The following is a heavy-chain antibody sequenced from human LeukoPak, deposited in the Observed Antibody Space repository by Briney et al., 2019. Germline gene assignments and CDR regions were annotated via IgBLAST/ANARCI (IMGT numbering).Heavy chain of an antibody. D-gene: IGHD2-15*01. CDR1: GFIFSDYA. J-gene: IGHJ4*02. CDR3: ARAPYPSCNDASCYPLDY. V-gene: IGHV3-23*01. Sequence: GGSLRLSCAASGFIFSDYAMTWVRQGPGERLEWVSSITDSGINTYYIDSVKGRFTMSRDNSKDTLYLQMSSLRADDSALYYCARAPYPSCNDASCYPLDYWGQGTLVTVSS. CDR2: ITDSGINT.